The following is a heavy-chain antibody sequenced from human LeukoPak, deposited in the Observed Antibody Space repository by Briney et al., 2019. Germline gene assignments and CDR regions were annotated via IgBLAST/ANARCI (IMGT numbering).Heavy chain of an antibody. CDR2: SSSSGSTI. V-gene: IGHV3-48*03. J-gene: IGHJ4*02. Sequence: PGGSLRLSCAASGFTFSSYEMNWVRQAPGKGLEWVSYSSSSGSTIYYADSVKGRFTISRDNAKNSLYLQMNSLRAEDTAVYYCARDEATLTGDILTGYLPGYWGQGTLVTVSS. CDR1: GFTFSSYE. CDR3: ARDEATLTGDILTGYLPGY. D-gene: IGHD3-9*01.